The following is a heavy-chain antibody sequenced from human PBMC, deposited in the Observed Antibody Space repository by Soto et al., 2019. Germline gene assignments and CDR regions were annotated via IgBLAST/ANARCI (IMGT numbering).Heavy chain of an antibody. Sequence: SETLSLTCAVYGGSFSGHYCSWVRQPPGKGLEWIGEINYSGTTNYNPSLESRVTVSVDSSRNQFTLKLTSVTVADTAVYYCASRLGSGKYYFDFWGQGTLVTVS. CDR1: GGSFSGHY. D-gene: IGHD3-10*01. V-gene: IGHV4-34*01. CDR2: INYSGTT. J-gene: IGHJ4*02. CDR3: ASRLGSGKYYFDF.